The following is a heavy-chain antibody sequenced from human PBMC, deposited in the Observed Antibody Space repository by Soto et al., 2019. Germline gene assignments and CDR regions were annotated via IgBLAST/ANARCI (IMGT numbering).Heavy chain of an antibody. D-gene: IGHD5-18*01. CDR2: TYSGGST. CDR1: GFTVRSTY. J-gene: IGHJ4*02. CDR3: ARSGDSYCPFDY. V-gene: IGHV3-53*01. Sequence: EVQLVESGGGLIQPGGSLRLSCAASGFTVRSTYMSWVRQAPGKGLEWVSVTYSGGSTYYADSVKGRFTISRDNSKNTLYLQMNSLRAEDTAVYYCARSGDSYCPFDYWGQGTLVTVSS.